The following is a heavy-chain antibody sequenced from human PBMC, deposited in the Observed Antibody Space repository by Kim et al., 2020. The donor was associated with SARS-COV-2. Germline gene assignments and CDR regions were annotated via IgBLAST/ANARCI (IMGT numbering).Heavy chain of an antibody. CDR1: GFTFDDYA. CDR2: ISWNSGSI. Sequence: GGSLRLSCAASGFTFDDYAMHWVRQAPGKGLEWVSGISWNSGSIGYADSVKGRFTISRDNAKNSLYLQMNSLRAEDTALYYCAKDIAAAGPGHYYYGMDVWGQGTTVTVSS. D-gene: IGHD6-13*01. CDR3: AKDIAAAGPGHYYYGMDV. V-gene: IGHV3-9*01. J-gene: IGHJ6*02.